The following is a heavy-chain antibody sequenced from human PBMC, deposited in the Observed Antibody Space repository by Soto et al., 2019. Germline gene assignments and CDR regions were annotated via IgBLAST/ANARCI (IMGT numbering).Heavy chain of an antibody. CDR1: GYTFTSFY. CDR2: ISPNGGST. CDR3: ARGLTSGDY. Sequence: GASVKVSCKASGYTFTSFYIHWVRQAPGQGLEWMSIISPNGGSTNYAQNLQGRVTLTRDTSTNTVYMELSSLRSEDTAVYYCARGLTSGDYWGQGTLVTVSS. V-gene: IGHV1-46*01. J-gene: IGHJ4*02.